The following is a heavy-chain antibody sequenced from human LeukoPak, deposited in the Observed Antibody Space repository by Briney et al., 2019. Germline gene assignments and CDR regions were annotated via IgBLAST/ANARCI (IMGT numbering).Heavy chain of an antibody. D-gene: IGHD3-22*01. J-gene: IGHJ4*02. CDR2: IYTSGST. CDR3: ARGAYYYDSSGYLN. CDR1: GGSISSGTYY. Sequence: KPSETLSLTCTVSGGSISSGTYYWNWIRQPAGKGLEWIGRIYTSGSTNYNPSLKSRVTISVDTSKNQFSLKLSSVTAADTAVYYCARGAYYYDSSGYLNWGQGTLVTVSS. V-gene: IGHV4-61*02.